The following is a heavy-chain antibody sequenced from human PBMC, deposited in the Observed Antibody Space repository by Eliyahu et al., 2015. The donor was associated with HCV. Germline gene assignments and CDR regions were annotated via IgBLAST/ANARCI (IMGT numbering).Heavy chain of an antibody. V-gene: IGHV3-11*06. CDR3: ASRHGGHDPYYLDY. D-gene: IGHD5-12*01. Sequence: GRFTISRDNAKNSLYLQMNSLRAEDTAVYYCASRHGGHDPYYLDYWGQGTLVTVSS. J-gene: IGHJ4*02.